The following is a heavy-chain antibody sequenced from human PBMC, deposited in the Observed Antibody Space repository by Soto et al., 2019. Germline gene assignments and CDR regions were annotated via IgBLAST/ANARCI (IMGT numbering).Heavy chain of an antibody. CDR1: GGTFSSYT. CDR2: IIPILGIA. Sequence: QVQLVQSGAEVKKPGSSVKVSCKASGGTFSSYTISWVRQAPGQGLEWMGRIIPILGIANYAQKFQGRVKITADKSTSTAYMELSSLRSEDTAVYYCASPAYSNSYYYYYMDVWGKGTTVTVSS. J-gene: IGHJ6*03. D-gene: IGHD4-4*01. CDR3: ASPAYSNSYYYYYMDV. V-gene: IGHV1-69*02.